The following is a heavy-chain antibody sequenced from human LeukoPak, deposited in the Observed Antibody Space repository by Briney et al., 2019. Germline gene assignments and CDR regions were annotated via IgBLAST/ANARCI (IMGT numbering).Heavy chain of an antibody. Sequence: RPGGSLRLSCAASGFTFDDYGMSWVRQAPGKGLEWVSGINWNGGSTGYADSVKGRFTISRDNAKNSLYLQMNSLRAEDTASYHCARGYYYDRGGFDYWGQGTLVTVSS. CDR3: ARGYYYDRGGFDY. D-gene: IGHD3-10*02. J-gene: IGHJ4*02. CDR1: GFTFDDYG. CDR2: INWNGGST. V-gene: IGHV3-20*01.